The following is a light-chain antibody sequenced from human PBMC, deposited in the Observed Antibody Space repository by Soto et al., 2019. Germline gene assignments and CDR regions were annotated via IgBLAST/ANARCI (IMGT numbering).Light chain of an antibody. CDR2: EVS. J-gene: IGLJ1*01. Sequence: QSALTQPASASGSPGQSITISCTGTSSDVGGYNYVSWYQQHPGKAPKLIIYEVSNRPSGVSNRFSGSKSGNTASLTISGLQAEDEADYYCNSYTGKYKGVFGSGTKLTVL. V-gene: IGLV2-14*01. CDR3: NSYTGKYKGV. CDR1: SSDVGGYNY.